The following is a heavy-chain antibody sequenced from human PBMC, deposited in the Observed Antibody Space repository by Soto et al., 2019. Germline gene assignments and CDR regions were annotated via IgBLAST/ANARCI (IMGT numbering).Heavy chain of an antibody. Sequence: GGSLRLSCAASGFTFSSYAMSWVRQAPGKGLEWVSAISGSGGSTYYADSVKGRFTISRDNSKNTLYLQMNSLRAEDTAVYYCAKVRSSGWYYGMDVWGQGTTVTVSS. V-gene: IGHV3-23*01. CDR1: GFTFSSYA. D-gene: IGHD6-19*01. J-gene: IGHJ6*02. CDR3: AKVRSSGWYYGMDV. CDR2: ISGSGGST.